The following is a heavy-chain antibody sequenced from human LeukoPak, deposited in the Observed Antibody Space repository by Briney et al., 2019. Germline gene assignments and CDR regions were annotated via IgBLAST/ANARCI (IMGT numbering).Heavy chain of an antibody. CDR3: ARHVTNYYYYMDV. CDR1: GGSITSSIYY. J-gene: IGHJ6*03. V-gene: IGHV4-39*01. CDR2: IYYGGNT. Sequence: PSETLSLTCTVSGGSITSSIYYWGWIRQPPGKGLEWIGSIYYGGNTSCNPSLKSRVTISVDTSKNQFSLRLSSVTAANTAVYYCARHVTNYYYYMDVWGKGNTVTVS.